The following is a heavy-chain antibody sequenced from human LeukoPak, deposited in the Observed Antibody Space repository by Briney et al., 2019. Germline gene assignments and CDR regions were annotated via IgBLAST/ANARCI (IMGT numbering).Heavy chain of an antibody. Sequence: SETLSLTCTVSGGSISSGGYYWSWIRQHPGKGLEWIGYIYYSGSTYYNPSLKSRVTISVDTSKNQFSLKLSSVTAADTAVYYCARGRYDSSGRYYHFDYWGQGTLVTVSS. J-gene: IGHJ4*02. CDR3: ARGRYDSSGRYYHFDY. CDR1: GGSISSGGYY. D-gene: IGHD3-22*01. CDR2: IYYSGST. V-gene: IGHV4-31*03.